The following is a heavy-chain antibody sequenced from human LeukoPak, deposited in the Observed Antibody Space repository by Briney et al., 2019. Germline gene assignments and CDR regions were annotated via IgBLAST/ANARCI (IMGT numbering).Heavy chain of an antibody. J-gene: IGHJ4*02. CDR1: GGSISSYY. Sequence: SSETLSLTCTVSGGSISSYYWSWIRQPPGKGLEWIGYIYYSGSTNYNPSLKSRVTISVDTSKNQFSLKLSSVTAADTAVYYCARERDGYNSYFDYWGQGTLVTVSS. V-gene: IGHV4-59*01. CDR3: ARERDGYNSYFDY. D-gene: IGHD5-24*01. CDR2: IYYSGST.